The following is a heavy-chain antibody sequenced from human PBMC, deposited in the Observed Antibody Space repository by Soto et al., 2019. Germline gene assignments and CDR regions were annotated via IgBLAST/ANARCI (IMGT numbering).Heavy chain of an antibody. CDR3: ASMPYYYYGMDV. CDR1: GYTFTSYD. CDR2: MNPNSGNT. Sequence: QVQLVQSGAEVKKPGASVKVPCKASGYTFTSYDINWVRQATGQGLEWMGWMNPNSGNTGYAQKFQGRVTMTRNTSISTAYMELSSLRSEDTAVYYCASMPYYYYGMDVWGQGTTVTVSS. J-gene: IGHJ6*02. V-gene: IGHV1-8*01. D-gene: IGHD2-2*01.